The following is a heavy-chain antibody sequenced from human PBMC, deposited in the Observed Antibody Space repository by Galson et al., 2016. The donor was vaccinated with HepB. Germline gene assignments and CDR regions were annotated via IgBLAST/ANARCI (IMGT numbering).Heavy chain of an antibody. Sequence: SLRLSCAASGFRFSDYYMSWIRQAPGKGLEWVSYISTTGNTLWYADSVRGRLTISRDNADNSVFLQMSSLRAEDSAVYFCARFDGDFYNTYSGLDVWGKGTTVAVSS. CDR3: ARFDGDFYNTYSGLDV. J-gene: IGHJ6*04. CDR1: GFRFSDYY. D-gene: IGHD4-17*01. V-gene: IGHV3-11*01. CDR2: ISTTGNTL.